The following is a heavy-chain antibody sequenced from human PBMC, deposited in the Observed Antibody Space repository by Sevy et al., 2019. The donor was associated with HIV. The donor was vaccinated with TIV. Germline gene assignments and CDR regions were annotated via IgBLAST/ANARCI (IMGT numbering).Heavy chain of an antibody. CDR3: ARDRRNYGGQYFDY. Sequence: GGSLRLSCAASGFTFSDYYMSWIRQAPGKGLEWVSYMSSGTSYTNYADSVKGRFTISRDNAKNSLYLQMNSLRAEDTAVYYCARDRRNYGGQYFDYWGQGTMVTVSS. CDR1: GFTFSDYY. CDR2: MSSGTSYT. J-gene: IGHJ4*02. V-gene: IGHV3-11*06. D-gene: IGHD1-7*01.